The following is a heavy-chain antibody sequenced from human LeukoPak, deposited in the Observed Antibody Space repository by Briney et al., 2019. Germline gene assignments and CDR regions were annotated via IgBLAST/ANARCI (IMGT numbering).Heavy chain of an antibody. Sequence: GRSLRLSCAASGFTFSSYAMHWVRQAPGKGLEWVAVISYDGSNKYYADSVKGRFTISRDNSKNTLYLQMNSLRAEDTAVYYCASDNYTWGFVDYWGQGTLVTVSS. CDR1: GFTFSSYA. V-gene: IGHV3-30-3*01. CDR3: ASDNYTWGFVDY. J-gene: IGHJ4*02. D-gene: IGHD3-16*01. CDR2: ISYDGSNK.